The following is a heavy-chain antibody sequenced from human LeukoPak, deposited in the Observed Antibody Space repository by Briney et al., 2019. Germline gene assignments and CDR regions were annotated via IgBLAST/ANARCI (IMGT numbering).Heavy chain of an antibody. CDR1: GFTFSSYA. J-gene: IGHJ4*02. V-gene: IGHV3-23*01. Sequence: GGSLRLSCAASGFTFSSYAMSWVRQAPGKGLEWVSAISGSGGSTYYADSVKGRFTISRDTSKNTLYLQMNSLRVDDTAVYYCAKEVKLRGAPYGTVDYWGQGTLVTVSS. D-gene: IGHD3-10*01. CDR2: ISGSGGST. CDR3: AKEVKLRGAPYGTVDY.